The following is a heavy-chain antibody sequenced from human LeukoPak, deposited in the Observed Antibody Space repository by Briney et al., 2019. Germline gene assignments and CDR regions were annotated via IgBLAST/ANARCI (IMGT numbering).Heavy chain of an antibody. CDR1: GFTVSSNY. CDR3: AKGQSISATVTFFDS. D-gene: IGHD4-17*01. V-gene: IGHV3-53*01. Sequence: QTGGSLRLSCAASGFTVSSNYMSWVHQAPGKGLEWVSVIYSGGSTYYADSVKGRFTISRDNSKNTLYLQMNSLRAEDTAVYYCAKGQSISATVTFFDSRGQGTLVTVSS. J-gene: IGHJ4*02. CDR2: IYSGGST.